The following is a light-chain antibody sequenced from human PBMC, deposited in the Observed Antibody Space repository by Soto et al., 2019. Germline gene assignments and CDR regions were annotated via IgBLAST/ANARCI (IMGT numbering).Light chain of an antibody. V-gene: IGLV2-14*03. J-gene: IGLJ1*01. CDR1: SSDVGGYNS. CDR3: SSYTSTSSYV. CDR2: EVS. Sequence: QSVLAQPASVSGSPGQSITVSCTGTSSDVGGYNSVSWYQQHPGKPPKLIIYEVSNRPSGVSDRFSGSKSGNTASLTISGLQAEDEDDYYCSSYTSTSSYVFATGTKVTVL.